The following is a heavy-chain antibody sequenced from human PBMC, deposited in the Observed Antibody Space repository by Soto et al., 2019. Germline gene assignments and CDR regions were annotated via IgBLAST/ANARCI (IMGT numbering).Heavy chain of an antibody. CDR2: IIPMFGIP. J-gene: IGHJ3*01. D-gene: IGHD6-13*01. CDR1: GGTLNKHA. Sequence: QVQLVQSGAEVKKPGSSVKVSCKASGGTLNKHAITWVRRAPGQGLEWLGGIIPMFGIPNYPQKFQGRVTITADASTNKSHMELHSLTSDDTAVYYCARGGTSGWLKGAYDVWGQGTMVTVSS. CDR3: ARGGTSGWLKGAYDV. V-gene: IGHV1-69*01.